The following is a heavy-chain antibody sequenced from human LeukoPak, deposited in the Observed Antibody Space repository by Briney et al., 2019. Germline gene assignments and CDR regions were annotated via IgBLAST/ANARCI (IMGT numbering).Heavy chain of an antibody. D-gene: IGHD3-9*01. V-gene: IGHV4-59*01. CDR1: GGSISSYY. CDR2: IYYSGST. Sequence: SETLSLTCTVSGGSISSYYWSWIRQPPGKGLEWIGYIYYSGSTNYNPSLKSRVTISVDTSKNQFSLKLGSVTAADTAVYYCARGQHYYDILTGYRNHAFDIWGQGTMVTVSS. CDR3: ARGQHYYDILTGYRNHAFDI. J-gene: IGHJ3*02.